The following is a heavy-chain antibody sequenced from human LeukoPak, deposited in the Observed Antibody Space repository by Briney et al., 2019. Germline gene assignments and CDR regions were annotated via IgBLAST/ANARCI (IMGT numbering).Heavy chain of an antibody. J-gene: IGHJ3*02. Sequence: GRSLRLSCAASGFTFDDYAMHWVRQAPGKGLEWVSGISWNSGSIGYADSVKGRFTISRDNAKNSLYLQMNSLRAEDTALYYCAKKARGDAFDIWGQGTMVTVSS. V-gene: IGHV3-9*01. CDR1: GFTFDDYA. CDR3: AKKARGDAFDI. CDR2: ISWNSGSI.